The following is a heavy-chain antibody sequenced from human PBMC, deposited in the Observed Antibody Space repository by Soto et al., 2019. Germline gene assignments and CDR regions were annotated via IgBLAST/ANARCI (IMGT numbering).Heavy chain of an antibody. V-gene: IGHV3-48*03. D-gene: IGHD5-18*01. Sequence: EVQLVESGGGLVQPGGSLRLSCAASGFTFSSYEMNWVRQAPGKGLEWVSYISSSGSTIYYADPVKGRFTISRDNAKNSLYLQMNSLRAEDTAVYYCASEATWIQLSLWGQGTLVTVSS. CDR3: ASEATWIQLSL. CDR1: GFTFSSYE. J-gene: IGHJ4*02. CDR2: ISSSGSTI.